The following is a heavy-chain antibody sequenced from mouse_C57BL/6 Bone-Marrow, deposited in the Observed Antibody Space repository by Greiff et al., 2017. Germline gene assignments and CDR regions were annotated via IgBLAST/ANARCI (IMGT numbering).Heavy chain of an antibody. Sequence: EVQLQQPGAELVRPGASVKLSCTASGFNITDDYMHWVKQRPEQGLEWIGWIDPDNGDTDYASKFQGKATITADTSSNTAYMQLSSLTSEDTAVXYCTTGYYGSSYYWYFDVWGTGTTVTVSS. CDR3: TTGYYGSSYYWYFDV. CDR2: IDPDNGDT. J-gene: IGHJ1*03. D-gene: IGHD1-1*01. CDR1: GFNITDDY. V-gene: IGHV14-4*01.